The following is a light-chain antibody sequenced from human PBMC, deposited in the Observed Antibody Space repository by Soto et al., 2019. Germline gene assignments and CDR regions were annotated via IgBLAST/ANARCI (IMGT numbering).Light chain of an antibody. Sequence: IQVTQSPSSVSASVGDRVTITCRASQDISAYLAWYQHKPGRAPELLIHAASSLQSGVPSRFSGSGSGTDFTLTINSLQPEDFATYYCQQAYSFPITFGQGTLLEVK. CDR2: AAS. J-gene: IGKJ5*01. CDR3: QQAYSFPIT. CDR1: QDISAY. V-gene: IGKV1D-12*01.